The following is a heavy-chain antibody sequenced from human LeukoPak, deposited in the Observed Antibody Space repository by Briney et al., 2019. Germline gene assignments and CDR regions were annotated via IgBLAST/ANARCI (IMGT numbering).Heavy chain of an antibody. CDR2: TSYDGSNK. D-gene: IGHD2-21*01. Sequence: GGSLRLSCAASGFSFSSYGMHWVRQAPGKGLEWVALTSYDGSNKYYGDSVKGRFTISRDNSKNTLYLQMNSLRAQDTAVYYCAKDIQGSYWGQGTLVTVSS. J-gene: IGHJ4*02. V-gene: IGHV3-30*18. CDR3: AKDIQGSY. CDR1: GFSFSSYG.